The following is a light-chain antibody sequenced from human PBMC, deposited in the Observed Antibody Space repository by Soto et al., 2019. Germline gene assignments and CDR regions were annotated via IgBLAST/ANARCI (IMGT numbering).Light chain of an antibody. Sequence: IVMTQSPATLSVSPGERATLWFRASQSVSSYLAWYQQKPGQAPRLLIYDASNRATGIPARFSGSGSGTDFTLTISSLEPEDFAVYYCQQRSNWPPITFGQGTRLEIK. CDR3: QQRSNWPPIT. V-gene: IGKV3-11*01. CDR2: DAS. J-gene: IGKJ5*01. CDR1: QSVSSY.